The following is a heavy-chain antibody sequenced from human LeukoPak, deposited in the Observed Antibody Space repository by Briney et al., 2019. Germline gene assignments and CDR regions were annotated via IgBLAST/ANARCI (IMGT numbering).Heavy chain of an antibody. J-gene: IGHJ4*02. CDR2: INEDGSEK. Sequence: GGSLRLSCVASRISFSNFWMIWVRQAPGKGLEWVANINEDGSEKNYVDSVKGRFTISRDNAKDSLCLQMNSLRAEDTAVYYCVRDRSSTTVTRFDSWGQGPLVTVSS. V-gene: IGHV3-7*01. D-gene: IGHD4-17*01. CDR1: RISFSNFW. CDR3: VRDRSSTTVTRFDS.